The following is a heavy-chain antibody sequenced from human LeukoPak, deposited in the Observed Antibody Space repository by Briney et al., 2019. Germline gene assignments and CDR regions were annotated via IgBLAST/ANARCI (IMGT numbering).Heavy chain of an antibody. J-gene: IGHJ3*02. D-gene: IGHD2-2*01. CDR3: ARELGYCSSTSCSANDAFDI. Sequence: GGSLRLSCAASGFTFSSYWMHWVRQAPGKGLGWVSRINSDGSSTSYADSVKGRFTISRDNAKNTLYLQMNSLRAEDTAVYYCARELGYCSSTSCSANDAFDIWGQGTMVTVSS. CDR1: GFTFSSYW. V-gene: IGHV3-74*01. CDR2: INSDGSST.